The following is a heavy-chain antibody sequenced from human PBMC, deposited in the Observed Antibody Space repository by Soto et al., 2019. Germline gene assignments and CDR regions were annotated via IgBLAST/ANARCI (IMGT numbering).Heavy chain of an antibody. J-gene: IGHJ5*02. D-gene: IGHD4-17*01. CDR3: ARGTLSDDGENWFDP. CDR2: IYSGGST. V-gene: IGHV3-66*01. Sequence: EVQLVESGGGLVQPGGSLRLSCAASGFTVSSNCMSWVRQAPGKGLEWVSVIYSGGSTYYADSVKGRFTISRDNSKNTLYLQMNSLRAEDTAVYYCARGTLSDDGENWFDPWGQGTLVTVST. CDR1: GFTVSSNC.